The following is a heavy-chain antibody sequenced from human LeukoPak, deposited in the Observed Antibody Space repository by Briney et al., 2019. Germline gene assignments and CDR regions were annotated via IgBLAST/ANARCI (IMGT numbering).Heavy chain of an antibody. CDR1: RGTFRTYG. CDR2: IIIISGTT. J-gene: IGHJ4*02. D-gene: IGHD3-22*01. CDR3: ARVTGYMIEDYFDY. V-gene: IGHV1-69*13. Sequence: ASVKVSCKVSRGTFRTYGISWLRQAPGQGPEWMGGIIIISGTTKYAQKFQGRVIFTADESTSTAYMEVGSLRSDDTAVYYCARVTGYMIEDYFDYWGQGTLVTVSS.